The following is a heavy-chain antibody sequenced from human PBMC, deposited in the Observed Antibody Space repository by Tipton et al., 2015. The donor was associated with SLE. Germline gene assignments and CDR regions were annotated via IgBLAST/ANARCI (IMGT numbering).Heavy chain of an antibody. Sequence: TLSLTCTVSGGSIGSYYWSWIRQPPGKGLEWIGYIYYSGSTNYNPSLKSRVTISVDTSKNQFSLKLSSVTAADTAVYYCASSRDAFDIWGQGTMVTVSS. CDR1: GGSIGSYY. CDR2: IYYSGST. V-gene: IGHV4-59*01. CDR3: ASSRDAFDI. J-gene: IGHJ3*02.